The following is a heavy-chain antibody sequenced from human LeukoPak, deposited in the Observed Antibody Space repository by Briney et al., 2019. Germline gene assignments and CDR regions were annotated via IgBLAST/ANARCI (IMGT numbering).Heavy chain of an antibody. Sequence: SETLSLTCTVSGYSTSSGYYWGWIRQPPGKGLEWIGSVYHSGNTYYNPSLKSRVTISIDTSKNQFSLKLSSVTAADTAVYYCARQTGAGLFILPGGQGTLVTVSS. CDR3: ARQTGAGLFILP. V-gene: IGHV4-38-2*02. D-gene: IGHD3-3*01. J-gene: IGHJ4*02. CDR1: GYSTSSGYY. CDR2: VYHSGNT.